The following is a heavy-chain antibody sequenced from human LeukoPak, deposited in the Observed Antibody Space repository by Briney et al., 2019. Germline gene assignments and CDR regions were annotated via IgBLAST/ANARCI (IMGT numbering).Heavy chain of an antibody. Sequence: GESLKISCKGSGYCFTSYWIGWVRQMPGKGLEWMGIIYPGDSDTRYSPSFQGQVTISADKSISTAYLQWSSLKASDTAMYYCARHVYSSSWSNYYYYGMDVWGQGTTVTVSS. D-gene: IGHD6-13*01. V-gene: IGHV5-51*01. CDR3: ARHVYSSSWSNYYYYGMDV. J-gene: IGHJ6*02. CDR1: GYCFTSYW. CDR2: IYPGDSDT.